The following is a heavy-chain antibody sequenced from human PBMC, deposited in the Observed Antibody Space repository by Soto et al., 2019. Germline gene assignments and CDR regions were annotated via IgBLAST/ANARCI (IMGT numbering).Heavy chain of an antibody. D-gene: IGHD3-16*01. Sequence: ETLSLTCTVSAASFSKYYWSWIRQPPGKGLEWIGYVYFNGNTNYNPSLKRRVSISIDTSKNQISLNLSSVTAADTAVYYCASVTFGGVVLAHWGQGTLVTVSS. CDR3: ASVTFGGVVLAH. CDR2: VYFNGNT. CDR1: AASFSKYY. V-gene: IGHV4-59*01. J-gene: IGHJ4*02.